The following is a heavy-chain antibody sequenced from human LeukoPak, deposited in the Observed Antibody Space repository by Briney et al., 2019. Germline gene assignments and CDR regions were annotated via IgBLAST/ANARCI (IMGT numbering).Heavy chain of an antibody. CDR2: ISSSSSTI. CDR3: ARRSYYSDY. CDR1: GFTFDDYG. V-gene: IGHV3-48*01. D-gene: IGHD1-26*01. J-gene: IGHJ4*02. Sequence: GGSLRLSCAASGFTFDDYGMSWVRQAPGKGLEWVSYISSSSSTIYYADSVKGRFTISRDNAKNSLYLQMNSLRAEDTAVYYCARRSYYSDYWGQGTLVTVSS.